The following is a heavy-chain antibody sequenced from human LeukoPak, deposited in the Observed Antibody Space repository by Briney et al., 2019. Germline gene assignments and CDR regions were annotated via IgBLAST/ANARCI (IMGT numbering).Heavy chain of an antibody. J-gene: IGHJ5*02. CDR3: GRGIQSFNP. CDR2: INPKNGDT. CDR1: GYTFTSYG. V-gene: IGHV1-18*01. Sequence: ASVKVSCKASGYTFTSYGFSWVRQAPGQGLEWMGRINPKNGDTNFAQKFHDRVTITSDTSMSAAYMEISRQTYDDTAVYYCGRGIQSFNPWGQGTLVTVSS.